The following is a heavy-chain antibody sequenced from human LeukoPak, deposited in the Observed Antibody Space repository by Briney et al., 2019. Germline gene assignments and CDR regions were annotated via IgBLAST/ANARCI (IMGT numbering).Heavy chain of an antibody. D-gene: IGHD6-6*01. V-gene: IGHV3-30*18. CDR3: AKDVEYSYGSHFDC. Sequence: GGSLRLSCAVSGFTFSSYWMSWVRQAPGKGLEWVAVISYDGSNKYYADSVKGRFTVSRDNSKNTLYLQMNSLRAEDTAVYYCAKDVEYSYGSHFDCWGQGSLVTVSS. J-gene: IGHJ4*02. CDR1: GFTFSSYW. CDR2: ISYDGSNK.